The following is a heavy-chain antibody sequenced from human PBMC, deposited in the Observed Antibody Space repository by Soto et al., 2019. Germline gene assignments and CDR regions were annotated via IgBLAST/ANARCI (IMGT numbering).Heavy chain of an antibody. J-gene: IGHJ4*02. CDR3: ARDWYRDGNIGGYFDY. D-gene: IGHD1-26*01. Sequence: SETLSLTCAVSGFSISRGYYWGWIRQPPGKGLEWIASMYYSGTTYYNPSLKSRVAISVDTSKNQFSLKLRSVTAADTAVYYCARDWYRDGNIGGYFDYWGQGTPVTVSS. CDR1: GFSISRGYY. CDR2: MYYSGTT. V-gene: IGHV4-38-2*02.